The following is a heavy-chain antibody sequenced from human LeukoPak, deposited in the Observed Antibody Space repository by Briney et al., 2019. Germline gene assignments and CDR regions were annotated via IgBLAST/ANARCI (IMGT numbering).Heavy chain of an antibody. D-gene: IGHD6-13*01. J-gene: IGHJ4*02. CDR3: ARDPSRPYSSSWLDY. CDR1: GFTFSSYG. Sequence: GGSLRLSCAASGFTFSSYGMHWVRQAPGEGLEWVAVIWYDGSNKYYADSVKGRFTISRDNSKNTLYLQMNSLRAEDTAVYYCARDPSRPYSSSWLDYWGQGTLVTVSS. CDR2: IWYDGSNK. V-gene: IGHV3-33*01.